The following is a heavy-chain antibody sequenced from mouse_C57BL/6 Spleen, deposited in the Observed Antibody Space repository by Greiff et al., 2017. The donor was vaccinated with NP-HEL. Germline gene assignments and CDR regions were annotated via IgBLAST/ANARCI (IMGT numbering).Heavy chain of an antibody. CDR2: LHPKSGST. Sequence: QVQLQQPGAELVKPGASVKLSCKASGYTFTSYWMHWVKQRPGQGLEWIGMLHPKSGSTNYNEKFKSKATLTVDKSSITSYMQLSILTSEDSAVYYGARRSSYDYAMDYWGQGTSVTVSS. D-gene: IGHD1-1*01. CDR3: ARRSSYDYAMDY. CDR1: GYTFTSYW. V-gene: IGHV1-64*01. J-gene: IGHJ4*01.